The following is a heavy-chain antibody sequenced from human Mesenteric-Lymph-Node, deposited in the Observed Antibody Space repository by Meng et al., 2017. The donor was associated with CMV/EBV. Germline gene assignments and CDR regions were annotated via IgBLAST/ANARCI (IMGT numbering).Heavy chain of an antibody. CDR3: APYSKTWGWFDP. CDR2: IDYSGNT. V-gene: IGHV4-61*01. D-gene: IGHD4-11*01. J-gene: IGHJ5*02. CDR1: GGSVISSSYF. Sequence: GSLRLSCSVSGGSVISSSYFWTWIRQPPGKGLEWIGHIDYSGNTNYNPSLRSRVTILVDTSKNLLSLKLSSVAAGDTAVYYCAPYSKTWGWFDPWGQGTLVTVSS.